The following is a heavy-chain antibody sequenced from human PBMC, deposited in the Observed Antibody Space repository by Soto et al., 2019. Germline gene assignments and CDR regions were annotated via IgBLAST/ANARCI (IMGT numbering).Heavy chain of an antibody. CDR3: ATAPRGLVPYYFDN. J-gene: IGHJ4*02. D-gene: IGHD6-19*01. CDR1: GGSITSSSYY. Sequence: PWDTRSLTCPFSGGSITSSSYYWGWIRQPPGKGLEWIGTIFHGGTTYYNPSLKSRVAISVDTSKNQFSLNLRSVTAADTAMYYCATAPRGLVPYYFDNWGQGTLVNVSA. CDR2: IFHGGTT. V-gene: IGHV4-39*01.